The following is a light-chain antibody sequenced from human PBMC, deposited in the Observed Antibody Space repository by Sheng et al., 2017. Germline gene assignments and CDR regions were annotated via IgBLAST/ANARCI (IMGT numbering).Light chain of an antibody. CDR1: QDISNY. CDR3: QKYNSVPLT. V-gene: IGKV1-27*01. J-gene: IGKJ4*01. Sequence: DIQMTQSPSSLSASVGDRVTITCRASQDISNYVAWYQQNPGKVPQLLIYAASTLQPGVPSRFSGSGSGTDFTLTISSLQPEDVATYYCQKYNSVPLTFGGGTKVGIK. CDR2: AAS.